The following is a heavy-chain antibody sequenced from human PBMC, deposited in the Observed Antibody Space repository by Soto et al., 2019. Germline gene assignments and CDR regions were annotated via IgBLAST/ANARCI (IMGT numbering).Heavy chain of an antibody. CDR1: GFTFSSYA. CDR3: ARGSWELLYYFDY. J-gene: IGHJ4*02. D-gene: IGHD1-26*01. Sequence: QVQLVESGGGVVQPGRSLRLSCAASGFTFSSYAMHWVRQAPGKGLEWVAVISYDGSNKYYADYVKGRFTIARDNSKNTLYLQMNSLRAEDMAVYYCARGSWELLYYFDYWGQGTLVTVSS. V-gene: IGHV3-30-3*01. CDR2: ISYDGSNK.